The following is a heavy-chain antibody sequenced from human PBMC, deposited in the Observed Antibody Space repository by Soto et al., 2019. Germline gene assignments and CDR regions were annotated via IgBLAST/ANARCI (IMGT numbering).Heavy chain of an antibody. CDR3: ARGLADCYFDY. CDR2: IIPIFGTA. D-gene: IGHD2-21*02. J-gene: IGHJ4*02. CDR1: GGTFSSYA. Sequence: QVQLVQSGAEVKKPGSSVKVSCKASGGTFSSYAISWVRQAPGQGLEWMGGIIPIFGTANYARKFQGIVTITADESKSTGYMGLSSLRHEYTAVYYCARGLADCYFDYWGKGTLVTVSS. V-gene: IGHV1-69*01.